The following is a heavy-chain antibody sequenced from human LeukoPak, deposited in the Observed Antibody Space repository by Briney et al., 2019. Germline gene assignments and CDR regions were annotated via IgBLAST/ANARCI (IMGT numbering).Heavy chain of an antibody. J-gene: IGHJ4*02. CDR1: GFTFDDYA. Sequence: GRSLRLSCAAPGFTFDDYAMHWVRQAPGKGLEWVSGISWNSGSIGYADSVKGRFTISRDKSKNTLYLQMNSLRAEDTAVYYCAKGAYDYIEIAYFDYWGQGSLVTVSS. V-gene: IGHV3-9*01. CDR3: AKGAYDYIEIAYFDY. CDR2: ISWNSGSI. D-gene: IGHD5-12*01.